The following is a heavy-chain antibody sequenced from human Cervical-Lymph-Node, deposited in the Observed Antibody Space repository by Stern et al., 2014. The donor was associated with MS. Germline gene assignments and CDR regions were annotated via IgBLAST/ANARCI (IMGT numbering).Heavy chain of an antibody. V-gene: IGHV4-30-4*01. Sequence: QVQLQESGPGLVKPSQTLSLTCSVSGDSISSGDYYWFWIRQPPGKGLEWLGYIYYTGSTYYNPSFKSRTTISVDTSKNQFSLKLSSVTAADTAVYYCARDPYGDYVGIDYWGQGTQVTVSS. D-gene: IGHD4-17*01. J-gene: IGHJ4*02. CDR3: ARDPYGDYVGIDY. CDR2: IYYTGST. CDR1: GDSISSGDYY.